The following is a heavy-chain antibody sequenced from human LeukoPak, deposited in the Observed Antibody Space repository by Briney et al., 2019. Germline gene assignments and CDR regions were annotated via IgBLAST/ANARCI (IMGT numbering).Heavy chain of an antibody. D-gene: IGHD3-16*02. V-gene: IGHV3-21*01. CDR2: ISSSSSYI. J-gene: IGHJ4*02. CDR1: GFTFSSYS. CDR3: APTGLRLGELSLYRGFDY. Sequence: PGGSLRLSCAASGFTFSSYSMNWVRQAPGKGLEWVSSISSSSSYIYYADSVKGRFTISRDNSKNTLYLQMNSLRAEDTAVYYCAPTGLRLGELSLYRGFDYWGQGTLVTVSS.